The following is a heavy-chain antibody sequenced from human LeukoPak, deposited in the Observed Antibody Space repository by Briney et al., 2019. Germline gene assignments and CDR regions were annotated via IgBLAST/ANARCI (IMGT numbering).Heavy chain of an antibody. CDR1: GGSISSYC. V-gene: IGHV4-59*01. J-gene: IGHJ4*02. Sequence: SETLSLTCTVSGGSISSYCWSWIRQPPGKGLEWIGYIYYSGSTNYNPSLKSRVTISVDTSKNQFSLKLSSVTAADTAVYYCARGVVAALVYWGQGTLVTVSS. D-gene: IGHD2-15*01. CDR3: ARGVVAALVY. CDR2: IYYSGST.